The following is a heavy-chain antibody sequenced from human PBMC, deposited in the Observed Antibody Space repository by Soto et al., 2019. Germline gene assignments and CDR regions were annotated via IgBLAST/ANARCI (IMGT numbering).Heavy chain of an antibody. V-gene: IGHV3-33*01. CDR2: TRHDGSNT. CDR3: ARDGVGATTYFGYFDY. Sequence: ESRGGVVQPGRSLRLSCAASGFNFRGYGMHWVRQAPDKGLEWVAITRHDGSNTYYADSVRGRFTISRDNSKNTLYLQMNSLRVEDTAVYYCARDGVGATTYFGYFDYWGQGTPITVSS. CDR1: GFNFRGYG. D-gene: IGHD1-26*01. J-gene: IGHJ4*02.